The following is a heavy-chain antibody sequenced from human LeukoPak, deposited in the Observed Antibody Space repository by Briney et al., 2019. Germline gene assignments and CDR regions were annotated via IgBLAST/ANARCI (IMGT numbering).Heavy chain of an antibody. Sequence: SKTLSLTCSVSGGSISSYYWSWIRQPPGKGLEWIGYIYSTGSTNYNPSLKSRVTMSVDTSKNQFSLKLSSVTAADTAVYSCARGKGGSLSAFDIWGQGTMLTVSS. D-gene: IGHD2-15*01. CDR2: IYSTGST. J-gene: IGHJ3*02. V-gene: IGHV4-59*01. CDR1: GGSISSYY. CDR3: ARGKGGSLSAFDI.